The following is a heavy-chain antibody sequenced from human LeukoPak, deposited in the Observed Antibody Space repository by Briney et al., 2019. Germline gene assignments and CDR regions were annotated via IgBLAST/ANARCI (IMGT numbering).Heavy chain of an antibody. V-gene: IGHV4-4*07. J-gene: IGHJ5*02. CDR3: AKSLGSCSSTSCYFLDNWFDP. D-gene: IGHD2-2*01. CDR1: GGSISTYY. Sequence: HSDTLSLTCSVSGGSISTYYWNWTRQPAGKGLEWIGRIYTGGRTTYIPSLKSRVTMSVDTSKHQFSLKLSSVTAADTAVYYCAKSLGSCSSTSCYFLDNWFDPWGQGTLVTVSS. CDR2: IYTGGRT.